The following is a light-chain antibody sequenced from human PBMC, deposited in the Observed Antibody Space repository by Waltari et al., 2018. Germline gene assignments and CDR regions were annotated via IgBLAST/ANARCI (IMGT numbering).Light chain of an antibody. Sequence: QSALTQPASVSGSPGQSITISCTGTSSDVGTYNLVSWYQQHPVKAPKRMFYEVSKRPSGVSNRFSGSKAGNTASLTSSGLQAEDEADYYCCSYAGGSTFYVFGTETKVTVL. CDR3: CSYAGGSTFYV. CDR2: EVS. V-gene: IGLV2-23*02. J-gene: IGLJ1*01. CDR1: SSDVGTYNL.